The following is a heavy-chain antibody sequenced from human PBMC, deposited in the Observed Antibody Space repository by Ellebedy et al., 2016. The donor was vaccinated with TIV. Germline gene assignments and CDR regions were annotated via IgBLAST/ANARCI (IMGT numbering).Heavy chain of an antibody. V-gene: IGHV3-23*01. D-gene: IGHD6-19*01. CDR3: ASTRDKTSIAVAGDFDY. CDR1: GFSFSSYA. Sequence: PGGSLRLSCAASGFSFSSYAMAWVRQAPGKGLEWLSAIGSRSEYTIYADSVKGRFTISRDNFKNTLWLQMYSLRAEDTAVYYCASTRDKTSIAVAGDFDYWGQGTLVTVSS. J-gene: IGHJ4*02. CDR2: IGSRSEYT.